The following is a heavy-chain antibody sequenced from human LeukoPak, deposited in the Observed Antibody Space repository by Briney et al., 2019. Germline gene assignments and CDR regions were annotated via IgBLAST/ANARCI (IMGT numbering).Heavy chain of an antibody. CDR3: ARGLYSSSWFDP. J-gene: IGHJ5*02. CDR2: IIPILGIA. Sequence: SVKVSCKASGGTFSSYAISWVRQAPGQGLEWMGRIIPILGIANYAQKFQGRVTITADKSTSTVYMELSSLRSEDTAVYYCARGLYSSSWFDPWGQGTLVTVSS. D-gene: IGHD6-13*01. CDR1: GGTFSSYA. V-gene: IGHV1-69*04.